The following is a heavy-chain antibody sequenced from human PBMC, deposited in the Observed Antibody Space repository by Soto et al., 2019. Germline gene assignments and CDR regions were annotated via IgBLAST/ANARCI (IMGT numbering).Heavy chain of an antibody. Sequence: PGGSLRLSCAASGFTFSSYGMHWVRQAPGKGLEWVAVISYDGSNKYYSDSVKGRFTISRDNSKNTLYLQMNSLRAEDTAVYYCANERIQLWIQYYFVYWGQGTLVTVSS. CDR3: ANERIQLWIQYYFVY. J-gene: IGHJ4*02. D-gene: IGHD5-18*01. CDR1: GFTFSSYG. CDR2: ISYDGSNK. V-gene: IGHV3-30*18.